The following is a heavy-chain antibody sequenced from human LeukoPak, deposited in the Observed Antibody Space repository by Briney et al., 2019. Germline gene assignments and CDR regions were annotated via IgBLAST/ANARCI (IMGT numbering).Heavy chain of an antibody. V-gene: IGHV3-33*06. Sequence: GRSLRLSCAASGFTFSSYGMHWVRQAPGKGLEWVAVIWYDGSNKYYADSVKGRFTISRDNSKNTLYLQMNSLRAEDTAVYYCAKAPRIQLRLFDYWGQGTLVTVSS. J-gene: IGHJ4*02. CDR3: AKAPRIQLRLFDY. CDR2: IWYDGSNK. D-gene: IGHD5-18*01. CDR1: GFTFSSYG.